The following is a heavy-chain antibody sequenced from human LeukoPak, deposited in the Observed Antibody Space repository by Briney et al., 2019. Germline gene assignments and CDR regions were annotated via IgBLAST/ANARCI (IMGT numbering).Heavy chain of an antibody. J-gene: IGHJ6*03. V-gene: IGHV3-21*04. D-gene: IGHD5-24*01. CDR1: GFTFSSYT. Sequence: GGSLRLSCAASGFTFSSYTINWVRQAPGKGLEWVSSITGSSNSIYYADSVKGRFTISRDNAKNSLYLQMNSLRVEDTAVYYCAKVEMATTFYYYYMDVWGKGTTVTISS. CDR3: AKVEMATTFYYYYMDV. CDR2: ITGSSNSI.